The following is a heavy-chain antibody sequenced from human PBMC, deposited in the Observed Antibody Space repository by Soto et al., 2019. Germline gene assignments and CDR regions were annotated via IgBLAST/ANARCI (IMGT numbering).Heavy chain of an antibody. CDR3: ARDYQVWTTVVTFSYYYGMDV. Sequence: SETLSLTCTVSGGSVSSGSYYWSWIRQPPGKGLEWIGYIYYSGSTNYNPSLKSRVTISVDTSKNQFSLKLSSVTAADTAVYYCARDYQVWTTVVTFSYYYGMDVWGQGTTVTVSS. CDR1: GGSVSSGSYY. D-gene: IGHD4-17*01. V-gene: IGHV4-61*01. J-gene: IGHJ6*02. CDR2: IYYSGST.